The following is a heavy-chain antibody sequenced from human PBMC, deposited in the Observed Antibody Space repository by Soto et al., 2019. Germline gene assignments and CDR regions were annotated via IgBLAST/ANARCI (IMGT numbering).Heavy chain of an antibody. D-gene: IGHD3-22*01. Sequence: HVQLVESGGGVVQPGRSLRLSCVVSGFNFSSYGMPWVRQAPGKGLEWVAVISYDGSHKAFVDSVKGRVAISRDNSKNTLFLQMNTLREEDTAVYYCAKYLVNTSSWPGDWGQGTLVTVSS. CDR2: ISYDGSHK. V-gene: IGHV3-30*18. J-gene: IGHJ4*02. CDR3: AKYLVNTSSWPGD. CDR1: GFNFSSYG.